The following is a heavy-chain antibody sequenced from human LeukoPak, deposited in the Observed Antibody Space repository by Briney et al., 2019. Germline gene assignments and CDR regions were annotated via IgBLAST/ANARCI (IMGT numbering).Heavy chain of an antibody. CDR2: ISGSGGST. CDR1: GFTFSSYG. J-gene: IGHJ4*02. V-gene: IGHV3-23*01. D-gene: IGHD3-22*01. CDR3: AKKRSGSGYYYDLDY. Sequence: GGSLRLSCAASGFTFSSYGMSWVRQAPGKGLEWVSAISGSGGSTYYADSVKGRFTISRDNSKNTLYLQMNSLRAEDTAVYYCAKKRSGSGYYYDLDYWGQGTLVTVSS.